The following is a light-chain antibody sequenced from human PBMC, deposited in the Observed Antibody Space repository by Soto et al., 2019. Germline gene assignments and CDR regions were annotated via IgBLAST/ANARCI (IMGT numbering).Light chain of an antibody. CDR1: QSVNSNF. CDR2: GAS. CDR3: QQYGSSPS. J-gene: IGKJ5*01. V-gene: IGKV3-20*01. Sequence: EIVLTQSPGTLSLSPGERATLSCGASQSVNSNFLAWYQQKPGQAPRLLIYGASSRATGIPDRLSGSGSGTEFTLTISRLQPEDFAVYYCQQYGSSPSFGQGTRLEIK.